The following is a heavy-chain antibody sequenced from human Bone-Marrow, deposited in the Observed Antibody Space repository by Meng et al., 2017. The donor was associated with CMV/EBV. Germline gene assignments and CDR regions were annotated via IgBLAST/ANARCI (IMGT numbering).Heavy chain of an antibody. CDR1: GFTFSTYW. CDR2: IPATGDYI. D-gene: IGHD6-13*01. Sequence: GASLNISCVVSGFTFSTYWMSWVHHVPGKGLEWVSTIPATGDYIHYGDSVSGRFTISRDNAKNSLSLQMAGLRVEGTGVYFCARDPLFSSHVPCFDSWGQGVQVTVSS. J-gene: IGHJ4*02. V-gene: IGHV3-21*01. CDR3: ARDPLFSSHVPCFDS.